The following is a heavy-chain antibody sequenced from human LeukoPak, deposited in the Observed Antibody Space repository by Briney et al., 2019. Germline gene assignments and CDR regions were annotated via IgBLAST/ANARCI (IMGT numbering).Heavy chain of an antibody. Sequence: GGSLRLSCAASGFPFSSYWMAWVRQAPGKGLEWVATITLDGSDSYYVDSVKGRFTVSRDNAKNSLYLQMNSLRAADTAVFYCTTENWYVFENWGQGSLVTVSS. CDR1: GFPFSSYW. J-gene: IGHJ4*02. CDR2: ITLDGSDS. V-gene: IGHV3-7*04. CDR3: TTENWYVFEN. D-gene: IGHD1-1*01.